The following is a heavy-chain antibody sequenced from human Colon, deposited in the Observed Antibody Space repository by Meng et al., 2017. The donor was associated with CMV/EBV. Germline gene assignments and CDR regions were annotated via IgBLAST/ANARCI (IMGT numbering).Heavy chain of an antibody. J-gene: IGHJ6*02. D-gene: IGHD2-2*01. Sequence: GDSLKISCEASDFSVSDSAFHWVRQSSGKGLEWVGLTRTKGRSDATDYAASVKGRFTISRGATENTAYLQMNSLRTEDTAVYYCTRPFYGTSWFSAYSMDVWGQGTTVTVSS. CDR3: TRPFYGTSWFSAYSMDV. CDR2: TRTKGRSDAT. CDR1: DFSVSDSA. V-gene: IGHV3-73*01.